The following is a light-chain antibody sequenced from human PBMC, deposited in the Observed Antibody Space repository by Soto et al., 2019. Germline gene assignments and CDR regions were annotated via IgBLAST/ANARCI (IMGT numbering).Light chain of an antibody. CDR3: CSYAGSSTLV. CDR2: EVS. J-gene: IGLJ2*01. V-gene: IGLV2-23*02. CDR1: SSDVGSYNL. Sequence: QSALTQPASVSGSPGQSITISCTGTSSDVGSYNLVSWYQQHPGNAPKLMIYEVSKRPSGLSNRSSGSKSGNTASLTISGLQDEDEADYYCCSYAGSSTLVFGGGTKVTVL.